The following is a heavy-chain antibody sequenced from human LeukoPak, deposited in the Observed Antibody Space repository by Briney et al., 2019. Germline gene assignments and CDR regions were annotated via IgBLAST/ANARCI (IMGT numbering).Heavy chain of an antibody. D-gene: IGHD4-17*01. V-gene: IGHV3-20*04. CDR3: ARLGGGTTVTT. CDR2: INWNGGST. CDR1: GFTFADYG. J-gene: IGHJ5*02. Sequence: GGSLRLSCAASGFTFADYGMSWVRQAPGKGLEWISGINWNGGSTGYADSVKGRFTISRDNAKNSRYLQMNGLRAEDTALYYCARLGGGTTVTTWGQGTLVTVSS.